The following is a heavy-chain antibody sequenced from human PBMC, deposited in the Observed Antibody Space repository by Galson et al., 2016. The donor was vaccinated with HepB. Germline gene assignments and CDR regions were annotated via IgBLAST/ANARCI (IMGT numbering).Heavy chain of an antibody. CDR2: ISWNSGNT. CDR1: GFNFDDYA. Sequence: SLRLSCAASGFNFDDYAMHWVRQAPGKGLEWVSGISWNSGNTDYVDSVKGRFTISRDNAKNSLYLQMNSPRPEDTALYYCAKSGTYSSSSGWFDPWGQGTLVTVSS. CDR3: AKSGTYSSSSGWFDP. D-gene: IGHD6-6*01. J-gene: IGHJ5*02. V-gene: IGHV3-9*01.